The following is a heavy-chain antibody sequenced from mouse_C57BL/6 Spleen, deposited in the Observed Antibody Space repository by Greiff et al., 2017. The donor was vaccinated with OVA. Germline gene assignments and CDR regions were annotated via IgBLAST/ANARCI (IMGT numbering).Heavy chain of an antibody. CDR1: GYSITSGYF. CDR2: LRYDGGN. J-gene: IGHJ2*01. D-gene: IGHD4-1*01. V-gene: IGHV3-6*01. Sequence: DVQLVESGPGLVKPSQSLSLTCSVTGYSITSGYFWNWIRQFPGNNLEWMGYLRYDGGNNYNPSLKNRIALTRDTSTNQFFLKLNSVTTEDTATYYGARDRDWAITGDFDDWGQGTTLTVSS. CDR3: ARDRDWAITGDFDD.